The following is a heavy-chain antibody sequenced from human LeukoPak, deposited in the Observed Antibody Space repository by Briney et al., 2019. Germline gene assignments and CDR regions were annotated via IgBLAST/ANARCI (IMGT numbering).Heavy chain of an antibody. CDR3: ARALASITIFGVVTEFDY. Sequence: ASVKVSCKASGYTFTSYYMHWVRQAPGQGLEWMGIINPSGGSTSYAQKFQGRVTMTRDTSMSTVYMELSSLRSEDTAVYYCARALASITIFGVVTEFDYWGQGTLVTVSS. V-gene: IGHV1-46*01. CDR2: INPSGGST. D-gene: IGHD3-3*01. J-gene: IGHJ4*02. CDR1: GYTFTSYY.